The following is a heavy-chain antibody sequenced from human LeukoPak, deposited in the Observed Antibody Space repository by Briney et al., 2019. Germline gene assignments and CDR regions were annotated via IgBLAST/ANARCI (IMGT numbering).Heavy chain of an antibody. V-gene: IGHV3-23*01. Sequence: GGSLRLSGAASGFTFRSYAMTWVRQAPGKGLEWVSTLGLRSGDTFYAGSVKGRFTISRDNSKNTLYLHMNSLRGEDTAVYYCAKGYSSAWYGLLDYWGQGTLVAVSS. D-gene: IGHD6-19*01. CDR1: GFTFRSYA. J-gene: IGHJ4*02. CDR3: AKGYSSAWYGLLDY. CDR2: LGLRSGDT.